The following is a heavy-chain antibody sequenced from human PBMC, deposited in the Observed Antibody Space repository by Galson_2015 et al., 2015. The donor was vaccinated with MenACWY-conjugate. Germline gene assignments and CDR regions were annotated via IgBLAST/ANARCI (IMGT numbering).Heavy chain of an antibody. Sequence: SLRLSCAASGFTFSSYWMYWVRQAPGKGLVWVAHINRDGSSTSYADSVKGRFTISRDKAKNMLYLQMNSLRAEDTAVYYCARDPERGDGYVLDYWGQGTLVTVSS. V-gene: IGHV3-74*01. CDR3: ARDPERGDGYVLDY. CDR2: INRDGSST. D-gene: IGHD5-24*01. J-gene: IGHJ4*02. CDR1: GFTFSSYW.